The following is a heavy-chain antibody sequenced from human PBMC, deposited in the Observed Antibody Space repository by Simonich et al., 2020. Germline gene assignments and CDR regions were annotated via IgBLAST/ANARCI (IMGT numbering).Heavy chain of an antibody. J-gene: IGHJ4*02. CDR2: MSSGGRTI. V-gene: IGHV3-48*03. CDR1: GCTFSSYG. D-gene: IGHD4-17*01. CDR3: ARHYYGDYYFDY. Sequence: EVQLVEYGGGLVQPGGYLRLSCAASGCTFSSYGMNWVRQAPGKGLGWGSYMSSGGRTISYADSVKGRFTISRDNAMNSLYLQMNSLRAEDTAVYYCARHYYGDYYFDYWGQGTLVTVSS.